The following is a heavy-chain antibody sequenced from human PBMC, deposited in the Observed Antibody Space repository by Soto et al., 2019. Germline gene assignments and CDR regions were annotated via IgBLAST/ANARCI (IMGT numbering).Heavy chain of an antibody. CDR1: GFTFSSYS. Sequence: NPGGSLRLSCAASGFTFSSYSMNWVRQAPGKGLECVSSISSSSSYIYYADSVKGRFTISRDNAKNSLYLQMNSLRAEDTAVYYCARDPGRLRYLFGYWGQGTLVTVYS. J-gene: IGHJ4*02. V-gene: IGHV3-21*01. D-gene: IGHD3-9*01. CDR2: ISSSSSYI. CDR3: ARDPGRLRYLFGY.